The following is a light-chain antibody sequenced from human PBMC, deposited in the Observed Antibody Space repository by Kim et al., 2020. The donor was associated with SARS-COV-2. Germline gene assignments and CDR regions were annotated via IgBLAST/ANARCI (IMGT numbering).Light chain of an antibody. J-gene: IGKJ2*01. Sequence: PASLPRNCGRSMVSCGRNTFLNCFQQRPGQSPWRIIYKVSNQDSWVPDRFSGRGSGTDFTLKISRVEAEDVVVYYYCMQATQWPYTFGQGTKLEI. CDR1: RSMVSCGRNTF. V-gene: IGKV2-30*01. CDR3: MQATQWPYT. CDR2: KVS.